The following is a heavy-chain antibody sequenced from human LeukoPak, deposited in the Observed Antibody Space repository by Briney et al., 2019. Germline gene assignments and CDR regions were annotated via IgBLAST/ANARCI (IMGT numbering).Heavy chain of an antibody. Sequence: GASVKVSCKASGYTFTGYYMHWVRQAPGQGLEWMGWINPNSGGTNYAQKFQGRVTMTRDTSISTAYMELSRLRSDDTAVYYCARAHDILLWFGELSFYYWGQGTLVTVSS. CDR3: ARAHDILLWFGELSFYY. V-gene: IGHV1-2*02. CDR1: GYTFTGYY. D-gene: IGHD3-10*01. J-gene: IGHJ4*02. CDR2: INPNSGGT.